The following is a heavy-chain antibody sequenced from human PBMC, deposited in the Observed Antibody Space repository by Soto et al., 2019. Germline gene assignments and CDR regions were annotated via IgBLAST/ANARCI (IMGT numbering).Heavy chain of an antibody. V-gene: IGHV4-59*08. J-gene: IGHJ5*02. D-gene: IGHD5-12*01. CDR3: ARHVLGATNHWFDP. CDR1: GGSISSYY. CDR2: IYYSGST. Sequence: SETLSLTCTVSGGSISSYYWSWIRQPPGKGLEWIGYIYYSGSTNYNPSLKSRVTISVDTSKNQFSLKLSSVTAADTAVYYCARHVLGATNHWFDPWGQGTLVTVSS.